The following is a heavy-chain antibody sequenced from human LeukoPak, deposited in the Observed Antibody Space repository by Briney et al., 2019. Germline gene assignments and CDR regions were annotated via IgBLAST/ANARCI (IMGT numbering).Heavy chain of an antibody. V-gene: IGHV1-18*01. J-gene: IGHJ4*02. CDR3: ASSSVVTPYLFDY. Sequence: ASVTVSCTASGYTFTSYGISWVRQAPGQGLEWMGWTSAYNGNTNYAQKLQGRVTMTTDTSTSTAYMELRSLRSDDTAVYYCASSSVVTPYLFDYWGQGTLVTVSS. CDR1: GYTFTSYG. D-gene: IGHD4-23*01. CDR2: TSAYNGNT.